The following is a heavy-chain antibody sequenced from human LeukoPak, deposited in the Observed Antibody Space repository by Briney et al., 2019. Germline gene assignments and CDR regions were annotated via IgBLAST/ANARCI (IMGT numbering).Heavy chain of an antibody. CDR3: ARDRGTVDWYFDL. D-gene: IGHD3-10*01. CDR2: ISAYNGNT. J-gene: IGHJ2*01. CDR1: GSTFTSYG. V-gene: IGHV1-18*01. Sequence: ASVKVSCKAAGSTFTSYGISWVRQAPGQGLEWMGWISAYNGNTNYAQKLQGRVTMTTDTSTSTAYMELRSLRPDDTAVYYCARDRGTVDWYFDLWGRGTLVTVSS.